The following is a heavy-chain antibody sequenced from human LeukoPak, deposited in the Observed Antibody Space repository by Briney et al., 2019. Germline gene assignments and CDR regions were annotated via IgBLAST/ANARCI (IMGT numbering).Heavy chain of an antibody. CDR1: GGTFGSYA. CDR2: IIPILGIP. J-gene: IGHJ2*01. D-gene: IGHD2-21*02. Sequence: SVKVSCKASGGTFGSYAISWVRQAPGQGLEWMGRIIPILGIPNYAQKFQGRVTITADKSTTTAYMELSSLRSEDTAVYYCATEAIVVVTARDYWYFDLWGRGTLVTVSS. CDR3: ATEAIVVVTARDYWYFDL. V-gene: IGHV1-69*04.